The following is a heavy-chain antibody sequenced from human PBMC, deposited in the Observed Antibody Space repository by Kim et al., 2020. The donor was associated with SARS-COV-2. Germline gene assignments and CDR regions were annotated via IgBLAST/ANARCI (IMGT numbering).Heavy chain of an antibody. D-gene: IGHD2-2*01. CDR2: ISSSSSTI. CDR3: ASFFNRHCSSTSCYYYYGMDV. V-gene: IGHV3-48*02. Sequence: GGSLRLSCAASGFTFSSHSMNWVRQAPGKGLEWVSYISSSSSTIYYADSVKGRFTISRDNAKNSLYLQMNSLRDEDTAVYYCASFFNRHCSSTSCYYYYGMDVWGQGTTVTVSS. J-gene: IGHJ6*02. CDR1: GFTFSSHS.